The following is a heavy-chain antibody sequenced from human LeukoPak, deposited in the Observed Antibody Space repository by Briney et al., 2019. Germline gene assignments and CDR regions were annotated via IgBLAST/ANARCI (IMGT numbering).Heavy chain of an antibody. CDR2: ITGSSNT. J-gene: IGHJ4*02. CDR1: GFTFSSYG. V-gene: IGHV3-23*01. D-gene: IGHD2-15*01. CDR3: ASRDPCSGGTCYGLGY. Sequence: GGSLRLSCAASGFTFSSYGRTWVRQAPGRGLEWVSAITGSSNTYYADSVKGRCTVSRDNSKNTLYLQMNSLRVDDTAVYYCASRDPCSGGTCYGLGYWGQGTLVTVSS.